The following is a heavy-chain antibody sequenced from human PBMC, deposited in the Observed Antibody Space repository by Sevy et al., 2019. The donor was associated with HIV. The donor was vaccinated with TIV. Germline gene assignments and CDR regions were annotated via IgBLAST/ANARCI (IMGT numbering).Heavy chain of an antibody. D-gene: IGHD2-2*01. J-gene: IGHJ4*02. V-gene: IGHV4-31*03. CDR3: ARGGVKKVPVDY. CDR1: GGSISSGGYY. Sequence: SETLSLTCTVSGGSISSGGYYWSWIRQHPGKGLEWIGYIYYSGSTYYNPSLESRVTISVDTSKNQFSLKLSSVTAADTAVYYCARGGVKKVPVDYWGQGTLVTVSS. CDR2: IYYSGST.